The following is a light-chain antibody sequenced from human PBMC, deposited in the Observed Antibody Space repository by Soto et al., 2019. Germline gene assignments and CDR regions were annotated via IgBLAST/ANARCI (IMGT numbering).Light chain of an antibody. CDR2: DVS. J-gene: IGLJ2*01. Sequence: QSALTQPASVSGSPGQSITISCTGTSSDVGGYHYVSWYQQHPGKAPKLMIYDVSNRPSGVSNRFSGSKSGNTASLTISGLQAEDEADYYCCSYTDNSTLVFGGGTKLTVL. CDR3: CSYTDNSTLV. CDR1: SSDVGGYHY. V-gene: IGLV2-14*01.